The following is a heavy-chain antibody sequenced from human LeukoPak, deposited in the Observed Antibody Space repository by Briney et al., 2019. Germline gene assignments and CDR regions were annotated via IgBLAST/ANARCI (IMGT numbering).Heavy chain of an antibody. V-gene: IGHV3-48*01. Sequence: GGALRLSCVASGFSLSLFSLGWVRQAPGRGGEWVSYIGSTAIYADSVRGRFTISRDNAENSLFLQMNSLRAEDTAVYYCARDGPPAGAGDFDYWGQGTPVTVSS. CDR3: ARDGPPAGAGDFDY. CDR1: GFSLSLFS. D-gene: IGHD3-10*01. CDR2: IGSTAI. J-gene: IGHJ4*02.